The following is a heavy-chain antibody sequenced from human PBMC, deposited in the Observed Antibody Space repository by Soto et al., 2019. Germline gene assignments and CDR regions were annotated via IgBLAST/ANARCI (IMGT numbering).Heavy chain of an antibody. J-gene: IGHJ4*02. V-gene: IGHV3-33*01. CDR3: AGGTAMDYYLDY. CDR2: IWYDGSNK. D-gene: IGHD5-18*01. Sequence: GGSLRLSCAASGFTFSSYGMHWVRQAPGKGLEWGAVIWYDGSNKYYADSVKGRFTISRDNSKNTLYLQMNSLRAEDTAVYYCAGGTAMDYYLDYWGQGTLVTVSS. CDR1: GFTFSSYG.